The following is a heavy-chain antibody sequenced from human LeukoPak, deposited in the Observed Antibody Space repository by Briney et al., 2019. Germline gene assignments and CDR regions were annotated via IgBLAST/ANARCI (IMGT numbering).Heavy chain of an antibody. J-gene: IGHJ6*03. D-gene: IGHD5-18*01. Sequence: GGSLRLSCAASGFTFSSYAMHWVRPAPGKGLEWEAVISYDGSNKYYADSVKGRFTISRDNSKNTLYLQMNSLRAEDTAVYYCARGPTAYSYGFNYYYYYMDVWGKGTTVTVSS. CDR2: ISYDGSNK. V-gene: IGHV3-30*04. CDR3: ARGPTAYSYGFNYYYYYMDV. CDR1: GFTFSSYA.